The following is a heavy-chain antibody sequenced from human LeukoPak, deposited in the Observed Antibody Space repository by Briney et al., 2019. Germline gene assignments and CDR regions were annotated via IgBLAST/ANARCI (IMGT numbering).Heavy chain of an antibody. V-gene: IGHV3-66*02. CDR2: VYSAGAT. J-gene: IGHJ5*02. CDR3: VRDRAEGRAWVEFDP. Sequence: EGSLRLSCVASGFSLSSYAMSWVRQAPGKAPEWVSLVYSAGATHYADSVQGRFIISRDNSKNTLYLQMNNLRVEDTAVYHCVRDRAEGRAWVEFDPWGQGTVVTVSS. CDR1: GFSLSSYA.